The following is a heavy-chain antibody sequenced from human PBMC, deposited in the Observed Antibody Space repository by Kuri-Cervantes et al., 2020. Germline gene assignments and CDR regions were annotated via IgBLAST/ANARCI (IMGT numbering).Heavy chain of an antibody. Sequence: SVKVSCKASGYTFTGYYRHWVRQAPGQGLEWMGIIYLSGDSTGYGQKFQGRVTMTRDTSTSTVYMELSSLRSEDTAVYYCARYTMIVVVDQGFDYWGQGTLVTVSS. D-gene: IGHD3-22*01. CDR3: ARYTMIVVVDQGFDY. CDR2: IYLSGDST. V-gene: IGHV1-46*01. CDR1: GYTFTGYY. J-gene: IGHJ4*02.